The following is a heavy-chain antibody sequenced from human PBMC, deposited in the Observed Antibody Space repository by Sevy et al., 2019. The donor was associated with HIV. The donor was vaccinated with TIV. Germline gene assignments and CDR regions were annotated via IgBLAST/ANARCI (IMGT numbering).Heavy chain of an antibody. D-gene: IGHD3-22*01. CDR2: IYYSGST. Sequence: SETLSLTCTVSGGSISSSSYYWGWIRQPPGKGLEWIGSIYYSGSTYYNPSLKSPVTISVDTSKNQFSLKLSSVTAADTAVYYCARLTYYYDSSGYYRVDAFDIWGQGTMVTVSS. J-gene: IGHJ3*02. CDR3: ARLTYYYDSSGYYRVDAFDI. CDR1: GGSISSSSYY. V-gene: IGHV4-39*01.